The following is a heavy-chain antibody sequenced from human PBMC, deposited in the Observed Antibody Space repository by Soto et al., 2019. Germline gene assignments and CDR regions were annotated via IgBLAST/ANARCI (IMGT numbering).Heavy chain of an antibody. J-gene: IGHJ6*04. Sequence: QLEESVPGLVKPSETLSLTCTVSGGSFSSTNSYWGWFRQPPGKGLEWIGTIFYRGPPYYHPSFNMRVTLSVDTSKIQVSLSLTPVTAADTAVYYCARHRYIATYYDVAVWGKGTTVTVSS. D-gene: IGHD3-22*01. CDR1: GGSFSSTNSY. V-gene: IGHV4-39*01. CDR2: IFYRGPP. CDR3: ARHRYIATYYDVAV.